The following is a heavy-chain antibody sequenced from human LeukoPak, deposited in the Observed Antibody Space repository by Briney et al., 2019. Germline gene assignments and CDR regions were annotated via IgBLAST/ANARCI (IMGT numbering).Heavy chain of an antibody. CDR1: GFTFDDYA. CDR2: ISWNSAGI. V-gene: IGHV3-9*01. CDR3: AKAFRTNSNYYYGLDV. Sequence: PGRSLRLSCAASGFTFDDYAMHWVRQIPGKGLEWVSGISWNSAGIGYADSVKGRFTISRDNAKNSLYLQMNSLRGEDTALYYCAKAFRTNSNYYYGLDVWSQGTTVTVSS. D-gene: IGHD2-8*01. J-gene: IGHJ6*02.